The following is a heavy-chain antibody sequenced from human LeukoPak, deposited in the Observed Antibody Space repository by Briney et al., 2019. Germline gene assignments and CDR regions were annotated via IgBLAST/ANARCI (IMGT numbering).Heavy chain of an antibody. CDR3: AKEYGSGSYYPY. J-gene: IGHJ4*02. V-gene: IGHV3-23*01. D-gene: IGHD3-10*01. CDR2: ISGSGGST. CDR1: GGSISSSSYY. Sequence: ETLSLTCTVSGGSISSSSYYWGWIRQPPGKGLEWVSAISGSGGSTYYADSVKGRFTISRDNSKDTLYLQMNSLRAEDTAVYYCAKEYGSGSYYPYWGQGTLVTVSS.